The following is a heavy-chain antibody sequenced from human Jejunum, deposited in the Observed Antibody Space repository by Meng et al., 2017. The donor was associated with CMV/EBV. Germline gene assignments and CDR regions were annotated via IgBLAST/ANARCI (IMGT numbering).Heavy chain of an antibody. D-gene: IGHD2-2*01. CDR2: INHSGSA. V-gene: IGHV4-34*01. Sequence: YGGSFSGYYWSWIRQSPGQGLEWIGQINHSGSASYNPSLRRRVTISEDTSKNQFSLRLTSVTAADTATYYCARYYCASSNCYPFVSWGQGELVTVSS. CDR1: GGSFSGYY. J-gene: IGHJ4*02. CDR3: ARYYCASSNCYPFVS.